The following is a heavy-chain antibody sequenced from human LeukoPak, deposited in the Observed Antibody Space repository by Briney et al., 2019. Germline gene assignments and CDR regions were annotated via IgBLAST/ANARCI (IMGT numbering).Heavy chain of an antibody. D-gene: IGHD1-26*01. CDR2: IYHSGST. CDR3: ASNHIVGAPDAFDI. Sequence: SETLTLTCAVSGYSISSGYYWGWIRQPPGKGLEWIGSIYHSGSTYYNPSLKSRVTISVDTSKNQFSLKLSSVTAADTAVYYCASNHIVGAPDAFDIWGQGTMVTVSS. CDR1: GYSISSGYY. J-gene: IGHJ3*02. V-gene: IGHV4-38-2*01.